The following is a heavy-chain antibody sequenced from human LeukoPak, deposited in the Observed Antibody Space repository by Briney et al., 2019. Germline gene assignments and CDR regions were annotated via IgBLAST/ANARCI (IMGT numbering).Heavy chain of an antibody. D-gene: IGHD3-22*01. CDR3: ARAAVSTYYYDSSGYYAPFDY. CDR1: GFTFSSYW. CDR2: IKQDGGDK. V-gene: IGHV3-7*01. J-gene: IGHJ4*02. Sequence: GGSLRLSCEASGFTFSSYWMTWVRQAPGKGLEWVANIKQDGGDKYYVDSVKGRFTISRDNTKNSLYLQMNSLRAEDTAVYYCARAAVSTYYYDSSGYYAPFDYWGQGTLVTVSS.